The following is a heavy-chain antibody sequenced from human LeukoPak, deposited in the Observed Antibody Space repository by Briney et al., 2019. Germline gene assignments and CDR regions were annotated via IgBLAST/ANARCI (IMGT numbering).Heavy chain of an antibody. D-gene: IGHD6-19*01. Sequence: SETLSLTCTVSGGSISSYYWSWIRQPPGKGLEWIGYIYYSGSTNYKPSLKSRVTISVDTSKNQFSLKLSSVTAADTAVYFCAKQVSGQWLTPDSGWGQGTLVTVSS. J-gene: IGHJ4*02. CDR1: GGSISSYY. CDR3: AKQVSGQWLTPDSG. V-gene: IGHV4-59*01. CDR2: IYYSGST.